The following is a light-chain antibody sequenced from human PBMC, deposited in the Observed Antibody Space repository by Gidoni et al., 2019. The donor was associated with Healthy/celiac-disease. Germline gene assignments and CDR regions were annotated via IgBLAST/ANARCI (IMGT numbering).Light chain of an antibody. CDR2: KAS. V-gene: IGKV1-5*03. Sequence: DIQMTQSPSTLSASVGERVTITCRASQSISSWLAWYQQKPGKAPKLLIYKASSLESGVPSRFSGSGSGTEFTLTISSLQPDDFATYYCQHLATFGQGTKVEIK. J-gene: IGKJ1*01. CDR1: QSISSW. CDR3: QHLAT.